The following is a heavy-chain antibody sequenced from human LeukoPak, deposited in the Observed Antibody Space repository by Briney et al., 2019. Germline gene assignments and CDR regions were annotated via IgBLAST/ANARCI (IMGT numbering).Heavy chain of an antibody. CDR2: IYSGGST. CDR3: ARGGWGTYDPGNLDF. V-gene: IGHV3-53*01. CDR1: GFNVSRNY. Sequence: GGSLRLSCAASGFNVSRNYMNWVRQAPGKGLEWVSLIYSGGSTYYADSVKGRFTISRDISKNTLYLQINSLRAEDTALYYCARGGWGTYDPGNLDFWGQGTLVTVSS. D-gene: IGHD6-19*01. J-gene: IGHJ4*02.